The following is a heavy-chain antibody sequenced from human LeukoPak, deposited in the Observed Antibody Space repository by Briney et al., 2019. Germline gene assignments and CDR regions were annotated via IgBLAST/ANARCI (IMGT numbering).Heavy chain of an antibody. CDR2: IYYSGST. D-gene: IGHD3-9*01. J-gene: IGHJ4*02. CDR1: GGSISSSSYY. V-gene: IGHV4-39*07. CDR3: SLRYFDWLLPLDY. Sequence: SETLSLTCTVSGGSISSSSYYWGWIRQPPGKGLEWIGSIYYSGSTYYNPSLKSRVTISVDTSKNQFSLKLSSVTAADTAVYYCSLRYFDWLLPLDYWGQGTLVTVSS.